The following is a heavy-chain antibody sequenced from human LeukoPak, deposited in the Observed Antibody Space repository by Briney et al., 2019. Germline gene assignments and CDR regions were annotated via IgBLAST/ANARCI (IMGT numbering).Heavy chain of an antibody. D-gene: IGHD6-13*01. V-gene: IGHV4-59*01. CDR3: ARAIAAAGMTAFDI. Sequence: PSETLSLTCTVSGGSISSYYWSWIRQPPGKGLEWIGYIYYSGSTNYNPSLKSRVTISVDTSKNQFSLKLSSVTAADTAVYYCARAIAAAGMTAFDIWGQGTMVTVSS. CDR1: GGSISSYY. CDR2: IYYSGST. J-gene: IGHJ3*02.